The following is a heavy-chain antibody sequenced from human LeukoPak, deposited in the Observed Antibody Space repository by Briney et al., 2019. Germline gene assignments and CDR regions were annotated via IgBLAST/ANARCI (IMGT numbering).Heavy chain of an antibody. CDR3: AKGLFRGTLVRGPTDY. CDR2: INWNSGSI. CDR1: GFTFDDYA. D-gene: IGHD3-10*01. V-gene: IGHV3-9*01. Sequence: SLSLSCAASGFTFDDYAIHWVRQAPWKDLEWVAGINWNSGSIDYADSVKGRFTISRDNAKNSLYLQMNSLRTEDTALYHCAKGLFRGTLVRGPTDYWGQGTLVTVSS. J-gene: IGHJ4*02.